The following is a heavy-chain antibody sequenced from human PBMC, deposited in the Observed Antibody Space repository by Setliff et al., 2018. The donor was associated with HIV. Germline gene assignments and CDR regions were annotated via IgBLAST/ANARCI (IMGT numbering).Heavy chain of an antibody. CDR3: ARERRWLQDYYYYIDV. Sequence: SETLSLTCSVSGGSLNSYYWSWIRQSGGQELEWIGRIFINGQTNYNPSLKSRLTMSVDKSKNQFSLRLKYVTAADSAVYYCARERRWLQDYYYYIDVWGNGTTVTVSS. J-gene: IGHJ6*03. D-gene: IGHD5-18*01. V-gene: IGHV4-4*07. CDR2: IFINGQT. CDR1: GGSLNSYY.